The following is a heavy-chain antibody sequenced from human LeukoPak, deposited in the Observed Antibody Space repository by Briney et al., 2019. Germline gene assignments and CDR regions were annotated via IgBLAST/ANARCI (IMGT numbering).Heavy chain of an antibody. CDR1: GFTFSSYS. D-gene: IGHD1/OR15-1a*01. V-gene: IGHV3-23*01. J-gene: IGHJ4*02. CDR3: AEAFGTNYFDY. CDR2: ISGSGGST. Sequence: GGSLRLSCAASGFTFSSYSLSWVRQAPGKGLEWVSSISGSGGSTYYADSVKGRFTISRDNSKNTLYLQMNSLRADDTALYYCAEAFGTNYFDYWGRGTLVTVSS.